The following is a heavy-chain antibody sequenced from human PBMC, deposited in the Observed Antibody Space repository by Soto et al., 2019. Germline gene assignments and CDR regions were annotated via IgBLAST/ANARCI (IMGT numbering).Heavy chain of an antibody. CDR2: IYYSGST. CDR1: GGSISSGDYY. D-gene: IGHD2-15*01. V-gene: IGHV4-30-4*01. J-gene: IGHJ4*02. CDR3: ARDSPSYCSGGSCYPPAFDY. Sequence: QVQLQESGPGLVKPSQTLSLTCTVSGGSISSGDYYWSWIRQPPGKGLELIGYIYYSGSTYYNPSLKSRVTISVDTSKNQFSVKLSSVTAADTAVYFCARDSPSYCSGGSCYPPAFDYWGQGTLVTVSS.